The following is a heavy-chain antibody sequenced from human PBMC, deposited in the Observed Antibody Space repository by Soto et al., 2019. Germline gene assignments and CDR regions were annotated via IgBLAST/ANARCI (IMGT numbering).Heavy chain of an antibody. CDR3: ATATDRITIFGVVLGAFDI. D-gene: IGHD3-3*01. CDR1: GYSFTSYW. J-gene: IGHJ3*02. V-gene: IGHV5-51*01. CDR2: IYPGDSDT. Sequence: PGESLKISCKGSGYSFTSYWIGWVRQMPGKGLEWMGIIYPGDSDTRYSPSFQGQVTISADKSISTAYLQWSSLKASDTAMYYCATATDRITIFGVVLGAFDIWGQGTMVTVSS.